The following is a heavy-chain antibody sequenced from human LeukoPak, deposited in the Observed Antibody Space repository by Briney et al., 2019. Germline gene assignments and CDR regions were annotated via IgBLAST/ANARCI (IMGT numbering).Heavy chain of an antibody. CDR2: IIPIFGTA. D-gene: IGHD2-2*01. J-gene: IGHJ6*04. V-gene: IGHV1-69*13. CDR1: GGTFSSYA. CDR3: ARNAVPDRPFSGTDV. Sequence: SVKVSCRASGGTFSSYAISWVRQAPGQGLEGMGGIIPIFGTANYAQKFQGRVTITADESTSTAYMELSSLRSEDTAVYYCARNAVPDRPFSGTDVWGKGTTVTVSS.